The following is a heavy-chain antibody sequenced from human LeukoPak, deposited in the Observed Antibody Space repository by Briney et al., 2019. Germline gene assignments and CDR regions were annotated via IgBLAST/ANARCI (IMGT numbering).Heavy chain of an antibody. CDR3: ARWGSVDYYDSSGYPFDY. V-gene: IGHV3-23*01. J-gene: IGHJ4*02. Sequence: GGSLRLSCAASGFTFSSYAMSWVRQAPGKGLEWVSAISGSGGSTYYADSVKGRFTISRDNSKNTLYLQMNSLRADDTAVYYCARWGSVDYYDSSGYPFDYWGQGTLVTVSS. CDR1: GFTFSSYA. D-gene: IGHD3-22*01. CDR2: ISGSGGST.